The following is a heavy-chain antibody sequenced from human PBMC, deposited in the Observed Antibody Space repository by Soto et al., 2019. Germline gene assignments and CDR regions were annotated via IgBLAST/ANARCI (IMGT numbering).Heavy chain of an antibody. CDR3: ARGDRLRTYGGNGQYYFDY. Sequence: SETLSLTCTVSGHPIIGYYWSWIRQPPGKGLEWIGEINHSGSTNYNPSLKSRVTISVDTSKNQFSLKLSSVTAADTAVYYCARGDRLRTYGGNGQYYFDYWGQGTLVTVSS. V-gene: IGHV4-34*01. CDR2: INHSGST. J-gene: IGHJ4*02. D-gene: IGHD4-17*01. CDR1: GHPIIGYY.